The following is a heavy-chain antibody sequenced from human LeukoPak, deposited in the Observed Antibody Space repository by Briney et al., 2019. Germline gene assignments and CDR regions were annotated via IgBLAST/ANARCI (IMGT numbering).Heavy chain of an antibody. CDR3: ARAVGYYDSRVLTYYFDY. D-gene: IGHD3-22*01. CDR2: ISSSSSYI. J-gene: IGHJ4*02. CDR1: GFTFSSYS. Sequence: PGGSLRLSCAASGFTFSSYSMNWVRQAPVKGLEWVSSISSSSSYIYYADSVKGRFTISRDNAKNSLYLQMNSLRAEDTAVYYCARAVGYYDSRVLTYYFDYWGQGTLVTVSS. V-gene: IGHV3-21*01.